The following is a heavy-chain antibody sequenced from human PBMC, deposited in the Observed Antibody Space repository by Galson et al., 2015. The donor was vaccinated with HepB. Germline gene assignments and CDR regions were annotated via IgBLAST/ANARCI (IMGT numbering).Heavy chain of an antibody. D-gene: IGHD5-12*01. V-gene: IGHV3-23*01. CDR3: AKGGMGYGAAFDM. CDR1: GFSFSSYA. CDR2: MSGSGDST. J-gene: IGHJ3*02. Sequence: SLRLSCAASGFSFSSYAMSWVRQAPGKGLEWVSAMSGSGDSTYYADSVKGRFTISRDNSKSTLYLQMNSLRAEDTAVYYCAKGGMGYGAAFDMWGQGTMVIVSS.